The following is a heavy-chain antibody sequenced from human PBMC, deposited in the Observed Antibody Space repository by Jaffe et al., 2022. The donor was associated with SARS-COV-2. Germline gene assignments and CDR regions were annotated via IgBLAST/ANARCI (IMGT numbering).Heavy chain of an antibody. Sequence: QVQLVQSGAEVKKPGSSVKVSCKASGGTFSSYAISWVRQAPGQGLEWMGGIIPIFGTANYAQKFQGRVTITADESTSTAYMELSSLRSEDTAVYYCARAPRSYTAMVGHDAFDIWGQGTMVTVSS. V-gene: IGHV1-69*01. J-gene: IGHJ3*02. D-gene: IGHD5-18*01. CDR2: IIPIFGTA. CDR1: GGTFSSYA. CDR3: ARAPRSYTAMVGHDAFDI.